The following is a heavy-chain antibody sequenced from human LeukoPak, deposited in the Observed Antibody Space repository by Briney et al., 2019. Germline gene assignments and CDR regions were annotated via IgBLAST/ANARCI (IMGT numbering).Heavy chain of an antibody. Sequence: GGSLRLSCTGSGFTFGIYNMFWVRQAPGKGLVWVSRINSDGSSTSYADSVKGRFTISRDNAKNTLYLQMNSLRAEDTAVYYCARWIGGARGAFDIWGQETMVTVSS. V-gene: IGHV3-74*01. CDR2: INSDGSST. J-gene: IGHJ3*02. D-gene: IGHD3-16*01. CDR1: GFTFGIYN. CDR3: ARWIGGARGAFDI.